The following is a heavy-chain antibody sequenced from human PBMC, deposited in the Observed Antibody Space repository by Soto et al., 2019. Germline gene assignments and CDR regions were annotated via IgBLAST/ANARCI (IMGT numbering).Heavy chain of an antibody. J-gene: IGHJ5*02. Sequence: GASVKVSCKASGFTFTSSAVQWVRQARGQRLEWIGWIVVGSGNTNYAQKFQERVTITRDMSTSTAYMELSSLRSEDTAVYYCAADPDLDYDFWSGLNWFDPWGQGTLVTVSS. CDR2: IVVGSGNT. V-gene: IGHV1-58*01. D-gene: IGHD3-3*01. CDR3: AADPDLDYDFWSGLNWFDP. CDR1: GFTFTSSA.